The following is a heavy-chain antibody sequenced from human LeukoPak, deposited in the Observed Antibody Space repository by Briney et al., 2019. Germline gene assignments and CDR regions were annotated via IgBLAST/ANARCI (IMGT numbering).Heavy chain of an antibody. CDR1: GFTFSSYG. Sequence: GGSLRLSCAASGFTFSSYGMHWVRQAPGKGLEWVAVIWYDGSNKYYADSVKGRFTISRDNSKNTLYLQMNSLRAEDTAVYYCARDKKLLWFGELWDYWGQGTLSPSPQ. CDR2: IWYDGSNK. CDR3: ARDKKLLWFGELWDY. V-gene: IGHV3-33*01. D-gene: IGHD3-10*01. J-gene: IGHJ4*02.